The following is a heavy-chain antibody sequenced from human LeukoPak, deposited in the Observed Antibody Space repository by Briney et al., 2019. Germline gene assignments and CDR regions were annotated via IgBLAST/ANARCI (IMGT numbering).Heavy chain of an antibody. CDR1: GGTFSSYA. CDR3: ARGGTVTNPLYYFDY. CDR2: IIPIFGTA. D-gene: IGHD4-17*01. Sequence: PRASVKVSCKASGGTFSSYAISWVRQAPGQGLEWMGGIIPIFGTANYAQKFQGRVTITADESTSTAYMELSSLRSEDTAVYYCARGGTVTNPLYYFDYWGQGTLVTVSS. J-gene: IGHJ4*02. V-gene: IGHV1-69*13.